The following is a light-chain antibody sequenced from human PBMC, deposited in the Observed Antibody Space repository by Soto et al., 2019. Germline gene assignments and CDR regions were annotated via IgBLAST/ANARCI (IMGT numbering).Light chain of an antibody. CDR2: DAS. J-gene: IGKJ4*01. Sequence: EIVMTQSPVTLSLSPGQRATLSCRASQSISTYLAWYQVKPGQAPRLLIYDASNRATGIPARFSGSGSGTDFTLTISSLEPEDFAVYYCQQRSNWLPLTFGGGTKVDIK. CDR1: QSISTY. V-gene: IGKV3-11*01. CDR3: QQRSNWLPLT.